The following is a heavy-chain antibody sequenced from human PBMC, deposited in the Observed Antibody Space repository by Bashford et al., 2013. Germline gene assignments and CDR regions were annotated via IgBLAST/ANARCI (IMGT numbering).Heavy chain of an antibody. CDR2: ISDDGREE. D-gene: IGHD3-22*01. V-gene: IGHV3-30*18. CDR1: GFTFSNFG. CDR3: AKNALLKTYYYDSSGSDFDH. J-gene: IGHJ4*02. Sequence: GSLRLSCVVSGFTFSNFGMHWVRQAPGKGLEWVAIISDDGREEYYRDSVKGRLTISRDNSKDTLYLQMNSLRAEDTGIYYCAKNALLKTYYYDSSGSDFDHWGQGTLVTVSS.